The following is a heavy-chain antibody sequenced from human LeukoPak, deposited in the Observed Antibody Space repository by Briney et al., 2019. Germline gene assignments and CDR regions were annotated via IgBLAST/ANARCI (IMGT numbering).Heavy chain of an antibody. CDR2: INHSGST. CDR1: GGSFSGYY. J-gene: IGHJ4*02. Sequence: SETQSLTCAVYGGSFSGYYWSWIRQPPGKGLEWIGEINHSGSTNYNPSHKSRVTISVDTSKNQFSLELSSVTAADTAVYYCARGRRVTTKYYFDYWGQGTLVTVSS. V-gene: IGHV4-34*01. CDR3: ARGRRVTTKYYFDY. D-gene: IGHD4-17*01.